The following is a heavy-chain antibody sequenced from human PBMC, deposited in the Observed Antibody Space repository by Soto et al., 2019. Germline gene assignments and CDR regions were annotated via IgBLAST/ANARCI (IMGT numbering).Heavy chain of an antibody. CDR2: IYPGDSDT. D-gene: IGHD5-18*01. V-gene: IGHV5-51*01. CDR1: GYNFATYW. CDR3: ARRGYSYGLNV. Sequence: GESLKISCKGSGYNFATYWIAWVRQLPGKGPEWMGIIYPGDSDTSYSPSFQGQVTISVDKSISTAYLQWNSLKASDTAVYYCARRGYSYGLNVWGQGTKVTVSS. J-gene: IGHJ6*02.